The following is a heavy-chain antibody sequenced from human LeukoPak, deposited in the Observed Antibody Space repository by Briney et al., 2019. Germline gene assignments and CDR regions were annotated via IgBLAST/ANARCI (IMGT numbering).Heavy chain of an antibody. Sequence: GGSLRLSCAASGFTFSSYGMHWVRQAPGKGLEWVAFIRYDGSNKYYADSVKGRFTISRDNSKNTLYLQMNSLRAEDTAVHYCAKPKGLRFLEWYTPDYWGQGTLVTVSS. V-gene: IGHV3-30*02. J-gene: IGHJ4*02. CDR2: IRYDGSNK. CDR1: GFTFSSYG. CDR3: AKPKGLRFLEWYTPDY. D-gene: IGHD3-3*01.